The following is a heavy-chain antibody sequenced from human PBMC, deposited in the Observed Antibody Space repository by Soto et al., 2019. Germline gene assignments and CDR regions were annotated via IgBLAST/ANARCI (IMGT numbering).Heavy chain of an antibody. V-gene: IGHV4-39*01. CDR1: GGSINTYNLF. CDR3: ARVPSP. J-gene: IGHJ5*02. Sequence: SETLSLTCTVSGGSINTYNLFWAWIRQPPGKGLEWIASIHYSGNAYYNPSLTSRVTISRDTSKNRVSLELSSVTAADTAVYYCARVPSPWGQGTLVTVSS. CDR2: IHYSGNA.